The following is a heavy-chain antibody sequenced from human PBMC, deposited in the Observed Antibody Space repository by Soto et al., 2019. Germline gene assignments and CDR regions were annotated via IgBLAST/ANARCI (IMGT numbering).Heavy chain of an antibody. V-gene: IGHV3-74*01. D-gene: IGHD3-3*01. CDR1: GFTFSSYW. J-gene: IGHJ4*02. Sequence: EVQLVESGGGLVQPGGSLRLSCAASGFTFSSYWIHWVRQAPGKGLVWISRIKGDETTTNYADSLQGRFTISRDNDKNTVYLQMHSLSDEDTAVYYCVRGAFGAYYFDYWGQGSMLTVSS. CDR2: IKGDETTT. CDR3: VRGAFGAYYFDY.